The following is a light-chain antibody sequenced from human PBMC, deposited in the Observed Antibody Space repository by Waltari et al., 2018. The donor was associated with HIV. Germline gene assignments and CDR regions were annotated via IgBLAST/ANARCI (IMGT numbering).Light chain of an antibody. Sequence: EIVLTQSPATLSLSPGERAPLSCGASQSVSNNYLAWYQQKPGLAPRLLIYDASIRATGIPDRFSGSGSGTDFTLTISRLEPEDFAVYYCQQYDGSPLVTFSGGTKVEVK. J-gene: IGKJ4*01. CDR3: QQYDGSPLVT. CDR2: DAS. V-gene: IGKV3D-20*01. CDR1: QSVSNNY.